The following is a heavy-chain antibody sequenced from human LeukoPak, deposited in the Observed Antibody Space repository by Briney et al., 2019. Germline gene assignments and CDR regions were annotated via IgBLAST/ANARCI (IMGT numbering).Heavy chain of an antibody. Sequence: ASVKVSCKASGGTFSSYAISWVRQAPGQGLEWMGWISAYNGNTNYAQKLQGRVTMTTDTSTSTAYMELRSLRSDDTAVYYCARVRYDYVWGSYRPPRYFDYWGQGTLVTVSS. D-gene: IGHD3-16*02. V-gene: IGHV1-18*01. CDR3: ARVRYDYVWGSYRPPRYFDY. J-gene: IGHJ4*02. CDR2: ISAYNGNT. CDR1: GGTFSSYA.